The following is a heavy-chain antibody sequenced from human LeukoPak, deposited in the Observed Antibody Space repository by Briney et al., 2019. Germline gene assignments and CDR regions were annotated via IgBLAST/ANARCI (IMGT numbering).Heavy chain of an antibody. CDR1: GYTFTSYG. CDR2: ISAYNGNT. J-gene: IGHJ4*02. D-gene: IGHD2-2*01. V-gene: IGHV1-18*04. Sequence: ASVKVSCTASGYTFTSYGISWVRQAPGQGLDWMGLISAYNGNTNYAQKLQGRVTMTTDTSTSTAYMELRSLRSADPAVYYCARAGAPLVVRAANFDYWGQGTLVTVSS. CDR3: ARAGAPLVVRAANFDY.